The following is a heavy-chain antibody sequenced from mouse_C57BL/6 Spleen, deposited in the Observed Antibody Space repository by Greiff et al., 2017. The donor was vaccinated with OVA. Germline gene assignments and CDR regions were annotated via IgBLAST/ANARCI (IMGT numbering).Heavy chain of an antibody. CDR3: ARDPNWGGVDY. J-gene: IGHJ4*01. D-gene: IGHD4-1*01. CDR1: GYSITSGYY. V-gene: IGHV3-6*01. Sequence: EVKVEESGPGLVKPSQSLSLTCSVTGYSITSGYYWNWIRQFPGNKLEWMGYISYDGSNNYNPSLKNRISITRDTSKNQFFLKLNSVTTEDTATYYCARDPNWGGVDYWGQGTSVTVSS. CDR2: ISYDGSN.